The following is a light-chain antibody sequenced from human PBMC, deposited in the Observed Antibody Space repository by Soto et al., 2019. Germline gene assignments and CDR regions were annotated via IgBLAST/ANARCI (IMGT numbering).Light chain of an antibody. CDR1: QSVSSN. V-gene: IGKV3-15*01. CDR3: QQYNNWLSWT. Sequence: EIVMTQSPATLSVSPGERATLSCRASQSVSSNLAWYQQKPGQAPRLLIYGASTRATGIPARCSGSGSGTEFPLTISSLQSEDFAVYYCQQYNNWLSWTFGQGTKVEIK. J-gene: IGKJ1*01. CDR2: GAS.